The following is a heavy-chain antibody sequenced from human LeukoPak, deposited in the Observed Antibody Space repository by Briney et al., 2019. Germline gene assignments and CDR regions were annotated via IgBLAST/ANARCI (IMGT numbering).Heavy chain of an antibody. D-gene: IGHD6-6*01. Sequence: SETLSLTCTVSGGSISNYYWSWIRQPPGKGLEWIGYISYSGNTNYNPSLKSRVTISVDTSKNQFSLKLSSVTAADTAVYYCARGRTYRSSSWFDPWGQGTLVTVSS. CDR3: ARGRTYRSSSWFDP. J-gene: IGHJ5*02. CDR2: ISYSGNT. V-gene: IGHV4-59*01. CDR1: GGSISNYY.